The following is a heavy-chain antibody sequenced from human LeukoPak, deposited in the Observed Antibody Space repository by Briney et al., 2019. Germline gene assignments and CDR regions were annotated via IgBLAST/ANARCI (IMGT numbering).Heavy chain of an antibody. V-gene: IGHV3-30*02. CDR1: GFTFSNYG. Sequence: GGSLRLSCAASGFTFSNYGMHWVRPAPGKGLEWVAFIRYDGSKKYYADSVKGRFTISRDNSKNTLYLQMNSLRAEDTAMYYCANGPHYNILTGFYKVRSHLDYWGQGTLVTVSS. J-gene: IGHJ4*02. CDR3: ANGPHYNILTGFYKVRSHLDY. D-gene: IGHD3-9*01. CDR2: IRYDGSKK.